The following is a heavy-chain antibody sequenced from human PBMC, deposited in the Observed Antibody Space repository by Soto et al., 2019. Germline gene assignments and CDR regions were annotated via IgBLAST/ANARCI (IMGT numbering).Heavy chain of an antibody. D-gene: IGHD6-13*01. V-gene: IGHV1-2*02. CDR2: INPNSGGT. CDR1: GYTFTGYY. Sequence: ASVKVSCKASGYTFTGYYMHWVRQAPGQGLEWMGWINPNSGGTNYAQKFQGRVTMTRDTSISTAYMELSRLRSDDTAVYYCAREKAAAPPFDYWGQGTLVTVSS. J-gene: IGHJ4*02. CDR3: AREKAAAPPFDY.